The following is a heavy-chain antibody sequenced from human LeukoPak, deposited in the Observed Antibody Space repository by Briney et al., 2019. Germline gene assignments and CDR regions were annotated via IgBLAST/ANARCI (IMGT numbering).Heavy chain of an antibody. V-gene: IGHV4-34*01. CDR3: ARVRSGY. D-gene: IGHD3-3*01. Sequence: PSETLSLTCAVYGGSFSGYYWSWIRQPPGKGLEWIGEINHSGSTNYNPSLKSRVTISVDTSKNQFSLKLSSVTAADTAVYHCARVRSGYWGQGTLVTVSS. CDR1: GGSFSGYY. CDR2: INHSGST. J-gene: IGHJ4*02.